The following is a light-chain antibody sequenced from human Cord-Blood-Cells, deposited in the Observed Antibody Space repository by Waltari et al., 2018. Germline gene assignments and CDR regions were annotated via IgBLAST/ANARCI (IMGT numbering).Light chain of an antibody. Sequence: DIVMTQSPDSLAVSLGERATINCKSSQSALYSSNNKNYLAWYQQKQGQPPTLVIYWASTRESGVPDRFSGSGSGTDFTLTISSLQAEDVAVYYCQQYYSTPPYTFGQGTKLEIK. CDR3: QQYYSTPPYT. V-gene: IGKV4-1*01. CDR1: QSALYSSNNKNY. J-gene: IGKJ2*01. CDR2: WAS.